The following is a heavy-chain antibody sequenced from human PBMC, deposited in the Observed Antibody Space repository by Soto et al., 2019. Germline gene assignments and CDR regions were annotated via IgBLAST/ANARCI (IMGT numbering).Heavy chain of an antibody. CDR3: ARDMGFGLSDY. CDR2: INAGNGNT. Sequence: QVQLVQSGAEVKKPGASVKVSCKASGYTFTSYAMKWVHQAPGQRLEWMGWINAGNGNTKHSQKFQGRVTITRDTSASTAYMELSSLRSEDTAVYYCARDMGFGLSDYWGQGTLVTVSS. V-gene: IGHV1-3*01. J-gene: IGHJ4*02. D-gene: IGHD3-10*01. CDR1: GYTFTSYA.